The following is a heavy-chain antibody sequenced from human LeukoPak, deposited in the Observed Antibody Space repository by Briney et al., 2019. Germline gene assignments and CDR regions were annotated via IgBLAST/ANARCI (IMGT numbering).Heavy chain of an antibody. V-gene: IGHV4-59*11. D-gene: IGHD4-17*01. Sequence: PSETLSLTCTVSSGSISPHYWTWIRQTPGKGLEWIGYVYYNGLTSYNASLRSRLILSVDTARNQVSLKLTSVTAADTAVYYCTREVSTVTFDYWGQGTLVTVSS. J-gene: IGHJ4*02. CDR2: VYYNGLT. CDR3: TREVSTVTFDY. CDR1: SGSISPHY.